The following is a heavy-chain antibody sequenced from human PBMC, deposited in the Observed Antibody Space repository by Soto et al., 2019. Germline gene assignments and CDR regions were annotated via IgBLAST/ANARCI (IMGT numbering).Heavy chain of an antibody. CDR1: GYSISSGSY. D-gene: IGHD6-19*01. V-gene: IGHV4-38-2*02. J-gene: IGHJ4*01. CDR2: IYHGGTT. CDR3: AKAHVMGVAGSTTDY. Sequence: LSLTCTVSGYSISSGSYWGWIRQPPGKGPEWIASIYHGGTTFYNPPLKSRVTVSVDKSNNQFSLKLRSVTAADTAVYYCAKAHVMGVAGSTTDYWGHGTLVTVSS.